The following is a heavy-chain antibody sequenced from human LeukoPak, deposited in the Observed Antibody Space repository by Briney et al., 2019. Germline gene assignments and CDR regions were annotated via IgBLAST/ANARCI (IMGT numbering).Heavy chain of an antibody. J-gene: IGHJ4*02. D-gene: IGHD5-18*01. V-gene: IGHV4-59*01. CDR3: ARGFEQLWLPLDY. CDR1: GGSISSYY. Sequence: SETLSLTCTVSGGSISSYYWSWIRQPPGKGLEWIGYIYYSGITNYNPSLKSRVTISVDTSKNQFSLKLSSVTAADTAVYYCARGFEQLWLPLDYWGQGTLVTVSS. CDR2: IYYSGIT.